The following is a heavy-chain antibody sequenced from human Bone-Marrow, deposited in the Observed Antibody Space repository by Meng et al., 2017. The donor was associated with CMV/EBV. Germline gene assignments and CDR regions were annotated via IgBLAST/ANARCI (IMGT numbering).Heavy chain of an antibody. CDR2: ISYDGSNK. J-gene: IGHJ3*02. CDR1: GFIFSSYA. CDR3: ARGVGLNSQYQLLEPI. D-gene: IGHD2-2*01. Sequence: GGSLRLSCAASGFIFSSYAMHWVRQAPGKGLEWVAVISYDGSNKYYADSVKGRFTISRDNAKNSLYLQMNSLRAEDTAVYYCARGVGLNSQYQLLEPIWGQGTMVTVSS. V-gene: IGHV3-30-3*01.